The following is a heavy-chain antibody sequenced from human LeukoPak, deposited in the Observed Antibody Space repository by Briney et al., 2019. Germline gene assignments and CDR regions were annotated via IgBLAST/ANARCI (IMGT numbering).Heavy chain of an antibody. CDR3: ARLTEGDYVWGSYRFDY. J-gene: IGHJ4*02. V-gene: IGHV4-34*09. D-gene: IGHD3-16*01. CDR2: IDHREST. Sequence: SETLSLTCAVYGGSFSDYYWSWIRQPPGKGLEWIGEIDHRESTTYNPSLKSRVTISVDTSKNQFSLKLSSVTAADTAVYYCARLTEGDYVWGSYRFDYWGQGTLVTVSS. CDR1: GGSFSDYY.